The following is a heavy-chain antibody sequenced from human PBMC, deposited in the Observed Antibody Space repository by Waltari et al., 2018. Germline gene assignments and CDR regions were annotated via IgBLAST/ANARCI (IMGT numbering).Heavy chain of an antibody. V-gene: IGHV4-59*01. D-gene: IGHD3-22*01. CDR3: ARVDSSGYSYYFDY. Sequence: QVQLQESGPGLVKPSETLSLTCTVSGGSISSYYWSWIRQPPGKGLEWIGYIYYSGSTNYNPSRKSRVTISVDTSKNQFSLKLSSVTAADTAVYYCARVDSSGYSYYFDYWGQGTLVTVSS. CDR1: GGSISSYY. CDR2: IYYSGST. J-gene: IGHJ4*02.